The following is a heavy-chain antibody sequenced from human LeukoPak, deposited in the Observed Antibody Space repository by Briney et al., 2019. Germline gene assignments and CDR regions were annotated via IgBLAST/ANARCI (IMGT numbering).Heavy chain of an antibody. V-gene: IGHV3-23*01. CDR1: GFTFSSYA. Sequence: GGSLRLSCAASGFTFSSYAMNWVRQAPGKGLEWVSSISGSGDTTFYADSVKGRFTISRDNSKNTLYLQMNSLRAEDTAMYYCARDSVVTLALDYWGQGTLVTVSS. CDR3: ARDSVVTLALDY. D-gene: IGHD4-23*01. CDR2: ISGSGDTT. J-gene: IGHJ4*02.